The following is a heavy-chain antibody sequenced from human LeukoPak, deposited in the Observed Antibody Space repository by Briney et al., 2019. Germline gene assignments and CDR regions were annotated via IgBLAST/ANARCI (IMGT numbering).Heavy chain of an antibody. J-gene: IGHJ4*02. Sequence: GGSLRLSCAASGFTFGSYAMSWVRQAPGKGLEWVSAISGSGGSTYYADSVKGRFTISRDNSKNTLYLQMNSLRAEDTAVYSRAKSTYVWGSYRVLDYWGQETLVTVSS. CDR2: ISGSGGST. CDR3: AKSTYVWGSYRVLDY. CDR1: GFTFGSYA. V-gene: IGHV3-23*01. D-gene: IGHD3-16*02.